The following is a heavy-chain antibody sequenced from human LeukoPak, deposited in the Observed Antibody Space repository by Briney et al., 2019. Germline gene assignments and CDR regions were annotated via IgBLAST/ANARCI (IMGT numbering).Heavy chain of an antibody. J-gene: IGHJ6*02. V-gene: IGHV1-8*01. CDR2: MNPNSGNT. Sequence: ATVKVSCKASGYTFTSYDINWVRQATGQGLEWMGWMNPNSGNTGYAQKFQGRVTMTRNTSISTAYMELSSLRSEDTAVYYCARSKRRATDYYGMDVWGQGTTVTVSS. D-gene: IGHD5-24*01. CDR3: ARSKRRATDYYGMDV. CDR1: GYTFTSYD.